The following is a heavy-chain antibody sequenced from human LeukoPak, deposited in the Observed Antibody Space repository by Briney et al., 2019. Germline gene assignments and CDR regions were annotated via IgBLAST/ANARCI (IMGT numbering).Heavy chain of an antibody. V-gene: IGHV3-15*01. CDR1: EFTLSHAY. CDR3: TTGLMWAFVGNNY. Sequence: GGSLRLSCASPEFTLSHAYMTWVRQAPGKGLEWVGRIKSKADGGAIDYAAPVKGRFTISRDDSENTLYLQMDSLKTEDTAVYYCTTGLMWAFVGNNYWGQGTLVTVSS. J-gene: IGHJ4*02. D-gene: IGHD2/OR15-2a*01. CDR2: IKSKADGGAI.